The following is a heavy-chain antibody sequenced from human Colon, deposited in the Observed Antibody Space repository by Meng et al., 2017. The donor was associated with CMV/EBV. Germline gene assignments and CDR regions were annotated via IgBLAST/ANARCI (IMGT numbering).Heavy chain of an antibody. Sequence: VTGPSIATGDFYWNWIRKHPGKGLEWIGYIYYSGTTYYNPSLKSRAVISLDTSKNQFSLKLTSVTAADTGLYFCARDSGYDAPFDNWGQGSLVTVSS. CDR2: IYYSGTT. D-gene: IGHD5-12*01. V-gene: IGHV4-31*02. CDR1: GPSIATGDFY. CDR3: ARDSGYDAPFDN. J-gene: IGHJ4*02.